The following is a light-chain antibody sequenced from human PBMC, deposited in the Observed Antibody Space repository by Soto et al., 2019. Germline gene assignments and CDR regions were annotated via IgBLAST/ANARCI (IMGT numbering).Light chain of an antibody. CDR1: QSISNSY. V-gene: IGKV3-20*01. CDR2: AAV. CDR3: QQYSSSPLT. J-gene: IGKJ4*01. Sequence: EIVLTQSPGTLSLSPGERATLSCRANQSISNSYLAWYQQKPGQAPRLLIYAAVTRATGIPDRFSGSGSRVSRTDFTLTISRLEPDDFAVYYCQQYSSSPLTFGGGTKVDNK.